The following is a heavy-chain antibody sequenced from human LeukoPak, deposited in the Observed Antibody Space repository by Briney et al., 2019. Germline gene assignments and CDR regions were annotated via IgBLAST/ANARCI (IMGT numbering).Heavy chain of an antibody. Sequence: SGPTLVKPTQTLTLTCTFSGFSLSTSGVGVGRIRQPPGKTLEWLALIYWDDDKRYSPSLKSRLTITKDTSKNQVVLTMTNMDPVDTTTYYCAHSSYGSGSPRGTHQPRGFVYYYYYGMDVWGKGTTVTVSS. CDR2: IYWDDDK. D-gene: IGHD3-10*01. V-gene: IGHV2-5*02. J-gene: IGHJ6*04. CDR1: GFSLSTSGVG. CDR3: AHSSYGSGSPRGTHQPRGFVYYYYYGMDV.